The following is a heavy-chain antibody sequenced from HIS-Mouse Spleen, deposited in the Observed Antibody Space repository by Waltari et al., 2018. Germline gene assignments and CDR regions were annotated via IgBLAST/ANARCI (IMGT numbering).Heavy chain of an antibody. V-gene: IGHV4-39*07. J-gene: IGHJ5*02. D-gene: IGHD3-3*01. CDR2: IYYSGST. Sequence: QLQLQESGPGLVKPSETLSLTCTVSGGSISSSSYYWGWLRQPPGQGLEWIGSIYYSGSTYYNPSLKSRVTISVDTSKNQFSLKLSSVTAADTAVYYCARSPYYDFWSGYSDNWFDPWGQGTLVTVSS. CDR3: ARSPYYDFWSGYSDNWFDP. CDR1: GGSISSSSYY.